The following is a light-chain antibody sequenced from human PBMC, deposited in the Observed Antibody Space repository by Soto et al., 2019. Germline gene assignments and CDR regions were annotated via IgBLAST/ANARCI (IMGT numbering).Light chain of an antibody. J-gene: IGKJ1*01. Sequence: EIVMTQSPATLSVSQGERGTLSCRASQSVSSSYLAWYQQKPGQAPRLLIYDASNRATGIPARFSGSGSGTDFTLTITRLEPEDFAVYYCQQYGGSPRTFGQGTKVDI. V-gene: IGKV3-20*01. CDR1: QSVSSSY. CDR2: DAS. CDR3: QQYGGSPRT.